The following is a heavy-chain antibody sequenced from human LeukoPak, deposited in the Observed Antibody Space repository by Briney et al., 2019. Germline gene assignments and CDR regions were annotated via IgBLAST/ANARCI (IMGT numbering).Heavy chain of an antibody. D-gene: IGHD3-10*01. CDR1: GYTFANYW. CDR3: AKGTLVGGFDY. J-gene: IGHJ4*02. CDR2: IHPGDSDT. V-gene: IGHV5-51*01. Sequence: GESLKISCKASGYTFANYWIVWVRQMPGKGLEWMGIIHPGDSDTRYSPSFQGQVTISADKSINTAYLQWSSLKASDTDTYYCAKGTLVGGFDYWGQGTLVTVSS.